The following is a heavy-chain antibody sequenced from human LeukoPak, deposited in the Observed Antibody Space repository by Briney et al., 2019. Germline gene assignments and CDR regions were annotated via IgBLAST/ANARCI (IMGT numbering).Heavy chain of an antibody. CDR2: IWYDGSNK. D-gene: IGHD1-26*01. Sequence: HPAGSLRLSCAASGVTFRSNGMHWGRQGPGKGLKWVAVIWYDGSNKYYADSVKGRFTISRDNSKNTLYLQMNSLRAEDTAVYYCASNIVGATFDYWGQGTLVTVSS. CDR3: ASNIVGATFDY. CDR1: GVTFRSNG. V-gene: IGHV3-33*01. J-gene: IGHJ4*02.